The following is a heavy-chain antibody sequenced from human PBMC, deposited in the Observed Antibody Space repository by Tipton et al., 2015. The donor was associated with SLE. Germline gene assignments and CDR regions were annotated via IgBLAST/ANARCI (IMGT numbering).Heavy chain of an antibody. D-gene: IGHD6-19*01. V-gene: IGHV1-18*04. J-gene: IGHJ4*02. CDR1: GYTFTGYY. CDR3: ARDRAVAGRKDY. Sequence: QLVQSGAEVKKPGASVKVSCKASGYTFTGYYMHWVRQAPGQGLEWMGWISPYNGNTNYAQKLQGRVTMTTDTSTSTAYMELRSLRSDDTAVYYCARDRAVAGRKDYWGQGTLVTVSS. CDR2: ISPYNGNT.